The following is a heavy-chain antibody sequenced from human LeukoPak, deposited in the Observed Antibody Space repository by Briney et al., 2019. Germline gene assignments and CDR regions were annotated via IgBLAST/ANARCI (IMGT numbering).Heavy chain of an antibody. CDR2: IKSDVRST. J-gene: IGHJ4*02. CDR3: TAIRPDY. D-gene: IGHD2-21*02. V-gene: IGHV3-74*01. Sequence: QPGGSLRLSCAASGFTFSTSWMHWVRQAPGKGLVWVARIKSDVRSTDYADSVKGRFTTSRDDANNILYLQMNSLRAEDTAVYFCTAIRPDYWGQGTVVTVSS. CDR1: GFTFSTSW.